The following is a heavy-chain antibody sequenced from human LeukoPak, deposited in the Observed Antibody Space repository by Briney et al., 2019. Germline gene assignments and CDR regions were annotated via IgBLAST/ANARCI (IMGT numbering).Heavy chain of an antibody. V-gene: IGHV4-38-2*02. Sequence: SETLSLTCTVSGYSTSSGYYWGWIRQPPGKGLEWIGSIHYSARIYYNPSLKSRLTISPDTSKNQFSLKLTSVTAADTAVYYCTREVRSAWASFDPWGQGTLVTVSS. CDR3: TREVRSAWASFDP. J-gene: IGHJ5*02. CDR1: GYSTSSGYY. CDR2: IHYSARI. D-gene: IGHD1-26*01.